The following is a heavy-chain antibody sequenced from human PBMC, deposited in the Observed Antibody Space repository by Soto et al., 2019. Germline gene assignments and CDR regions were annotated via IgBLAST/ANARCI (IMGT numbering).Heavy chain of an antibody. Sequence: GESLKISCSGSGYSFSTHWVGWVRQVPGKGLEWMGIIYPGDSDTRYSPSFQGQVTISADESITTAYLQWSSLKASDTAMYYCARSQFDYIWGTSGYFDSWGQGTLVTVSS. D-gene: IGHD3-16*01. CDR3: ARSQFDYIWGTSGYFDS. J-gene: IGHJ4*02. CDR1: GYSFSTHW. CDR2: IYPGDSDT. V-gene: IGHV5-51*01.